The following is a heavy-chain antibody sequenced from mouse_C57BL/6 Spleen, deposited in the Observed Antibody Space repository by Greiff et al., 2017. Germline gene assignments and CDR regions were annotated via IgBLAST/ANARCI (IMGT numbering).Heavy chain of an antibody. J-gene: IGHJ4*01. CDR2: ISDGGSYT. Sequence: EVQRVESGGGLVKPGGSLKLSCAASGFTFSSYAMSWVRQTPEKRLEWVATISDGGSYTYYPDNVKGRFTISRDNAKNNLYLQMSHLKSEDTAMYYCAREGTGTGAMDYWGQGTSVTVSS. CDR3: AREGTGTGAMDY. D-gene: IGHD4-1*01. V-gene: IGHV5-4*01. CDR1: GFTFSSYA.